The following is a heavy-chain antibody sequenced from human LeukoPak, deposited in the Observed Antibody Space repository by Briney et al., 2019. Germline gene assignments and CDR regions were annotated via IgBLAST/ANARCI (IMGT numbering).Heavy chain of an antibody. J-gene: IGHJ4*02. CDR3: ARGIGNLAY. D-gene: IGHD4-23*01. V-gene: IGHV4-59*11. Sequence: PSETLSLTCTVSGGSISSHYWSWIRQPPGKGLEWIGYIYYSGSTNYNPSLKSRVTISVDASKNQFSLKLSSVTAADTAVYYCARGIGNLAYWGQGTLVTVSS. CDR2: IYYSGST. CDR1: GGSISSHY.